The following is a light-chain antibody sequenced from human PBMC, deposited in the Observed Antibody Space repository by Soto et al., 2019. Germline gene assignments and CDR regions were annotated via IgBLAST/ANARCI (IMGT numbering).Light chain of an antibody. J-gene: IGKJ2*01. CDR1: ESVRSSY. Sequence: EIVLTQSPGTLSLSPGERATLSCRASESVRSSYLAWYRQKPGQAPRLLIYGASSRATGIPDRFSGSGSGTDFTLTISSLQPEDFATYYCQQLNSHPRTFGQGTKLEIK. CDR2: GAS. V-gene: IGKV3-20*01. CDR3: QQLNSHPRT.